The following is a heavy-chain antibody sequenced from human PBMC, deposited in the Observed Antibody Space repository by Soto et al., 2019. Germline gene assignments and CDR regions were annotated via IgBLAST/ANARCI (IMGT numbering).Heavy chain of an antibody. Sequence: PGGSLRLSCAASGFTFSSYGMHWVRQAPGKGLEWVAVISYDGSNKYYADSVKGRFTISRDNSKNTLYLQMNSLRAEDTAVYYCAKGRSSSWTYFDYWGQGTLVTVSS. CDR2: ISYDGSNK. CDR3: AKGRSSSWTYFDY. J-gene: IGHJ4*02. V-gene: IGHV3-30*18. D-gene: IGHD6-13*01. CDR1: GFTFSSYG.